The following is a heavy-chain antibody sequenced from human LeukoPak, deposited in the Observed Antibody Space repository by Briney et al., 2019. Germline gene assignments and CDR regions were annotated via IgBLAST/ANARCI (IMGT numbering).Heavy chain of an antibody. J-gene: IGHJ4*02. V-gene: IGHV4-31*03. CDR2: IYYSGST. CDR1: GGSISSGGYY. CDR3: ARGGYCSGGSCYSPSDFDY. D-gene: IGHD2-15*01. Sequence: SETLSLTCTVSGGSISSGGYYWSWIRQHPGKGLEWIGYIYYSGSTYYNPSLKSRVTISVDTSKNQFSLKLSSVTAADTAVYYCARGGYCSGGSCYSPSDFDYWGQGTLVTVSS.